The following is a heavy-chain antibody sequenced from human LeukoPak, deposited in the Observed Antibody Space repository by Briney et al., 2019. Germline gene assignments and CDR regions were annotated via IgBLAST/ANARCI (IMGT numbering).Heavy chain of an antibody. V-gene: IGHV4-38-2*01. D-gene: IGHD4-17*01. CDR1: GYSISSGYY. CDR2: IYHSGST. Sequence: SEALSLTCAVSGYSISSGYYWGWIRQPPGKGLEWIGSIYHSGSTYYNPSLKSRVTISVDTSKNQFSLKLSSVTAADTAVYYCARGSTVTTHWGQGTLVTVSS. CDR3: ARGSTVTTH. J-gene: IGHJ4*02.